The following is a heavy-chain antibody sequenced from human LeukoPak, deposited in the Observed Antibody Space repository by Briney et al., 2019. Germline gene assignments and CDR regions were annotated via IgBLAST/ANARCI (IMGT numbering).Heavy chain of an antibody. CDR3: ARDVAAAGMAAFDI. CDR2: IYHSGST. D-gene: IGHD6-13*01. J-gene: IGHJ3*02. Sequence: PSETLSLTCTVSGGSISSSNWWSWVRQPPGKGLEWIGEIYHSGSTNYNPSLKSRVTISVDKSKNQFSLKLSSVTAADTAVYYCARDVAAAGMAAFDIWGQGTMVTVSS. CDR1: GGSISSSNW. V-gene: IGHV4-4*02.